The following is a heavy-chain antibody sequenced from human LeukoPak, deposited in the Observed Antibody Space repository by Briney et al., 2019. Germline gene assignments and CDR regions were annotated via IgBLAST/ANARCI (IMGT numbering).Heavy chain of an antibody. CDR2: ISVYNGYT. Sequence: ASVKVSCKASGYTFTNYGISWVRQAPGKGLEWMGWISVYNGYTNYAQKLQGRVTMTTDTSTSTAYMELRSLRSDDTAVYYCARVYDILTGYFWFDRWGQGTPVSVDS. D-gene: IGHD3-9*01. J-gene: IGHJ5*02. V-gene: IGHV1-18*01. CDR3: ARVYDILTGYFWFDR. CDR1: GYTFTNYG.